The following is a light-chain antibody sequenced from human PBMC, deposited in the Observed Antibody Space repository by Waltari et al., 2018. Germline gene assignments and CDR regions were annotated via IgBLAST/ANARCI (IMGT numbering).Light chain of an antibody. J-gene: IGLJ2*01. CDR3: SSFTTSTSLLI. CDR1: SNDVGYNY. V-gene: IGLV2-14*01. Sequence: QSALTQPASVSGSPGQSITISCSGSSNDVGYNYVSWYQQRPGKPPKLMIYEVKNRPSGVSRRLSGSRSANTASLTISGLQAEDETDYYCSSFTTSTSLLIFGGGTKVTVL. CDR2: EVK.